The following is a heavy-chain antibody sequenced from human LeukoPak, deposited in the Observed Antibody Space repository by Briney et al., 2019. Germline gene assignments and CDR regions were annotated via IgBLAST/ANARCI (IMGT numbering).Heavy chain of an antibody. CDR3: AKDSHNGYFDY. CDR2: IGGGDYST. J-gene: IGHJ4*02. Sequence: PGGSLRLSCEASGFTFNNFWMSWVRQPPGKGLEWVSGIGGGDYSTYYADSLKGRFTISKDTSKNTLYLQVNSLTAGDTAVYYCAKDSHNGYFDYWGQGTLVTVSS. V-gene: IGHV3-23*01. CDR1: GFTFNNFW. D-gene: IGHD2-8*01.